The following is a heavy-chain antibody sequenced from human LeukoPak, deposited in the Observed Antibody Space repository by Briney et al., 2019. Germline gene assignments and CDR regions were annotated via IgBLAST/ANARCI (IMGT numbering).Heavy chain of an antibody. CDR2: IYHTGST. J-gene: IGHJ6*03. CDR1: GFPFSSHGM. Sequence: PGGSLRLSCAGSGFPFSSHGMNWVRQAAGKGLEWVGIIYHTGSTYYNPSLKSRVTISLDTSKNQFSLKLSSVTAADTAVYYCARVRRTFYYYMDVWGKGTTVTVSS. V-gene: IGHV4-38-2*01. D-gene: IGHD1-14*01. CDR3: ARVRRTFYYYMDV.